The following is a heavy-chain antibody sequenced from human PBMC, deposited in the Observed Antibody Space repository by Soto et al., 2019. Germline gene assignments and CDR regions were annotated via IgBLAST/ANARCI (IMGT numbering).Heavy chain of an antibody. CDR2: IYPGDSDT. V-gene: IGHV5-51*01. CDR1: GYSFTSYW. J-gene: IGHJ6*02. CDR3: AGGGVLGVISQTRDYYGIYV. D-gene: IGHD3-10*01. Sequence: PGESLKISCKGSGYSFTSYWIGWVRQMPGKGLEWMGIIYPGDSDTRYSPSFQGQVTISADKSISTAYLQWSSLKASDTAMYYCAGGGVLGVISQTRDYYGIYVFCQRTTVPVSS.